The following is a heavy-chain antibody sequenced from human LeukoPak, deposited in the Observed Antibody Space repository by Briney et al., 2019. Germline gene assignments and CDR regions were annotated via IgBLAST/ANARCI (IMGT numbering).Heavy chain of an antibody. J-gene: IGHJ4*02. V-gene: IGHV4-34*01. CDR2: INYSEST. CDR3: ASRSGSGLYYFDY. Sequence: SETLSLTCAVYGGSLNGYYCSWIRQVPGKGLEWIGEINYSESTNYNPSLKSRVTLSVDTSKNQFSLKLSSVTAVDTAVYYCASRSGSGLYYFDYWGQGTLVTVSS. CDR1: GGSLNGYY. D-gene: IGHD1-26*01.